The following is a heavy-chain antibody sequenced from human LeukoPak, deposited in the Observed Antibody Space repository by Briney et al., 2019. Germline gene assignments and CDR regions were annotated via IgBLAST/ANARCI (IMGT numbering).Heavy chain of an antibody. CDR2: ISGSGGST. CDR1: GFTFSSYA. Sequence: GGSLRLSCAASGFTFSSYAMSWVRRAPGKGLEWVSAISGSGGSTYYAETVKGRFTISRDNSKNTLSLQMDSLRAEDTAVYYCAKSHVGSYYGTYFEYWGPGTLVTVSS. V-gene: IGHV3-23*01. J-gene: IGHJ4*02. CDR3: AKSHVGSYYGTYFEY. D-gene: IGHD1-26*01.